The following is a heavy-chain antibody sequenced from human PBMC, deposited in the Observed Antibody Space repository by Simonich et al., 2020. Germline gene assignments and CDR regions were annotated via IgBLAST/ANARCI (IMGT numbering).Heavy chain of an antibody. V-gene: IGHV3-7*01. J-gene: IGHJ6*03. CDR3: ARDGLGTAYYYYMDV. Sequence: EVQLVESGGGLVQPGGSLRLSCAASGFTFSSYWMSWVRQAPGKGLEWVANIKQDGRGKYYVDSVKGRFTIARDNAKNSLYRQMNSLRAEDTAVYYCARDGLGTAYYYYMDVWGKGTTVTVSS. D-gene: IGHD7-27*01. CDR2: IKQDGRGK. CDR1: GFTFSSYW.